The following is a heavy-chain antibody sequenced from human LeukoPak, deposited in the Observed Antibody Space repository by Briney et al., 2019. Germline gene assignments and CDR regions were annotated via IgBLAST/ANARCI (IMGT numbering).Heavy chain of an antibody. V-gene: IGHV4-61*02. J-gene: IGHJ4*02. CDR2: IYTSGST. CDR3: ACQPIRDGYPMDY. Sequence: SETLSPTCTVSGGSISSGSYYWSWIRQPAGKGLEWIGRIYTSGSTNYNPSLKSRVTISVDTSKNQLSLKLSSVTAADTAVYYCACQPIRDGYPMDYWGQGTLVTVSS. CDR1: GGSISSGSYY. D-gene: IGHD5-24*01.